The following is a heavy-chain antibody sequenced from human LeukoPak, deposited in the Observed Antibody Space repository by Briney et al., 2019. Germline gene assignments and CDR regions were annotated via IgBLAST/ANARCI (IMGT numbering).Heavy chain of an antibody. D-gene: IGHD1-26*01. CDR2: ISGSGERT. CDR1: GFMFSTYA. V-gene: IGHV3-23*01. J-gene: IGHJ4*02. Sequence: GGSLRLSCVTSGFMFSTYAMSWVRQAPGKGLEWVSIISGSGERTYYADSVKGPFTVSRDNSKNTLYLQMKSLRAEDTAVYYCVSQSYSGSDNYYFHYWGQGTLVAVSS. CDR3: VSQSYSGSDNYYFHY.